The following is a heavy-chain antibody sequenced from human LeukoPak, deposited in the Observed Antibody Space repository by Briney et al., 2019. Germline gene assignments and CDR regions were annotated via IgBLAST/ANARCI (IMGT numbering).Heavy chain of an antibody. V-gene: IGHV3-23*01. CDR2: ISGSGGTT. CDR3: ASTLGYCSGGSCSTRRPLDY. D-gene: IGHD2-15*01. Sequence: GGSLRLSCAVSGFTFSSYAMSWVRQAPGKGLEWVSAISGSGGTTYYADSVKGRFTISRDNSKNTLYVQMNSLRAEDTAVYYCASTLGYCSGGSCSTRRPLDYWGQGALVTVSS. J-gene: IGHJ4*02. CDR1: GFTFSSYA.